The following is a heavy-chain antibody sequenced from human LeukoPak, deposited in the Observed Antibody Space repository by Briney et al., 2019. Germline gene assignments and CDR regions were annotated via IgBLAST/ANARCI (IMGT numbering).Heavy chain of an antibody. D-gene: IGHD5-24*01. CDR3: ARRIQGMAPYYFDY. V-gene: IGHV3-74*01. Sequence: GGSLGLPCTASGFTFSSYWMHWVRQAPGRGLVWVSRINSDGGSTSYADSVKGRFTISRDNAKNTLYLQMNSLRAEDTAVYYCARRIQGMAPYYFDYWGQGTLVTVSS. J-gene: IGHJ4*02. CDR1: GFTFSSYW. CDR2: INSDGGST.